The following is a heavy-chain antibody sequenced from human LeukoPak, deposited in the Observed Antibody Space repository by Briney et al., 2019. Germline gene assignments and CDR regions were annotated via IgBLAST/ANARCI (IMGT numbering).Heavy chain of an antibody. D-gene: IGHD3-3*01. Sequence: PGGSLRLSCAASGFTFSNYWKNWVRQAPGKGLEWVANIKQDGSAKYYVDSVKGRLTISRDNAKSLLYLQMNSLRAEDAAVYYCAGGQGFLIDYWGQGTLVTVSS. V-gene: IGHV3-7*01. CDR1: GFTFSNYW. CDR3: AGGQGFLIDY. CDR2: IKQDGSAK. J-gene: IGHJ4*02.